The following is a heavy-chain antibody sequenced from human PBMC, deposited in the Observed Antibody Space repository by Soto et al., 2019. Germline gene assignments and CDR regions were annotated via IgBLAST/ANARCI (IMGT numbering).Heavy chain of an antibody. CDR3: ARESDSNPPGDYYYYMDV. D-gene: IGHD4-4*01. Sequence: GGSLRLSCAASGFTFSSYSMNWVRQAPGKGLEWVSYISSSSSTIYYADSVKGRFTISRDNAKNSLYLQMNSLRAEDTAVYYCARESDSNPPGDYYYYMDVWGKGTTVTVSS. CDR2: ISSSSSTI. V-gene: IGHV3-48*01. J-gene: IGHJ6*03. CDR1: GFTFSSYS.